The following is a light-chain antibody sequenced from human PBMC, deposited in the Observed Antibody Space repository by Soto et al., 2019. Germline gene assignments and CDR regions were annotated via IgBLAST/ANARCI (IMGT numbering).Light chain of an antibody. CDR2: GAS. CDR3: QQYKSFPLT. Sequence: EILLTQSTVTLSLTQGERATLSCRAGRPVSSRKLAWYQQTPGQAPRLLIYGASSRASGIPYRFSGSGSGTDFTLTISRLEPDDFAMYYCQQYKSFPLTFGEGTKVDVK. CDR1: RPVSSRK. J-gene: IGKJ4*01. V-gene: IGKV3-20*01.